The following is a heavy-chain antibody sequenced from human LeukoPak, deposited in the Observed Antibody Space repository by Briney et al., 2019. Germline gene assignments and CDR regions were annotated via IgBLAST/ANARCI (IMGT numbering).Heavy chain of an antibody. CDR3: ARDRASVVTPVYHGMDV. D-gene: IGHD4-23*01. CDR2: FWNGGSNK. CDR1: GFTFSSYG. Sequence: PGGSLRLSCAASGFTFSSYGMHWVRQAPGKGLEWVAVFWNGGSNKYYADSVKGRFTISRDNSKNTLYLQMNSLRAEDTAVYYCARDRASVVTPVYHGMDVWGQGTTVTVSS. V-gene: IGHV3-33*01. J-gene: IGHJ6*02.